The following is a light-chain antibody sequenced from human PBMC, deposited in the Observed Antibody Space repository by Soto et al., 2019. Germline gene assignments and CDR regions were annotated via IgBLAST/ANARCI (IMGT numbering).Light chain of an antibody. CDR1: QSVNNNY. Sequence: EIVLTQSPGTLSLSPGERATLSCRASQSVNNNYLAWYQQKPGQAPRLLIYGASSRAAGIPDRFSGSGSGTEVTLTISRLEPEDFAGYYSQQYGSSKYTFGQGTKLEIK. J-gene: IGKJ2*01. CDR2: GAS. CDR3: QQYGSSKYT. V-gene: IGKV3-20*01.